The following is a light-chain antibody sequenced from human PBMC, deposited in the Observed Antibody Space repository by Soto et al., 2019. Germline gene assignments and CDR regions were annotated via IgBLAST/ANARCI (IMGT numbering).Light chain of an antibody. CDR1: SGHSSYI. J-gene: IGLJ3*02. CDR3: ETWDGNTRV. V-gene: IGLV4-60*02. Sequence: QPVLTQSSSASASLGSSVKLTCTLSSGHSSYIIAWHQQQPGKAPRYLMKLEGSGSYNKGSGVPDRFSGSSSGADRYLTISNLQFADEADYYCETWDGNTRVFAGGTQLTVL. CDR2: LEGSGSY.